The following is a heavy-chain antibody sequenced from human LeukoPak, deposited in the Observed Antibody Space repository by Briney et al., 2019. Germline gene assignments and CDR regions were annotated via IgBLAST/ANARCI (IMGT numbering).Heavy chain of an antibody. D-gene: IGHD3-3*01. V-gene: IGHV1-8*01. CDR3: ARGVPYDFWSSYYKGLVDY. J-gene: IGHJ4*02. CDR2: MNPNSGNT. Sequence: ASVKVSCKASGYTFTSYDINWVRQATGQGLEWMGWMNPNSGNTGYAQKFQGRVTMTRNTSISTAYMELSSLRSEDTAVYYCARGVPYDFWSSYYKGLVDYWGQGTLVTVSS. CDR1: GYTFTSYD.